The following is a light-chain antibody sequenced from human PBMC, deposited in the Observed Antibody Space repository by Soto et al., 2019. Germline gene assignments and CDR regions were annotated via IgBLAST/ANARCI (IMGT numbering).Light chain of an antibody. CDR3: QQYGSSPGT. J-gene: IGKJ1*01. CDR1: QSVSSSY. V-gene: IGKV3-20*01. CDR2: GAS. Sequence: EIVLTQSPGTLSLSPGERATLSCRASQSVSSSYLAWYQQKPGQAPRLLTYGASSRATGIPDRFSGSVSGTDCNLSISSLEREDVAVYYCQQYGSSPGTFGQGTKVELK.